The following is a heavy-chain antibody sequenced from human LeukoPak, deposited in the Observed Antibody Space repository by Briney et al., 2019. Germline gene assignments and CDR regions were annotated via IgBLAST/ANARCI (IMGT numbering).Heavy chain of an antibody. CDR1: GASVTMGSYY. CDR2: FHFSGCT. J-gene: IGHJ4*02. CDR3: ARPFQDYDKGTFFYFFDF. V-gene: IGHV4-39*01. Sequence: PSETLSLTCSVSGASVTMGSYYWAWIRQPPGKGLEWIGTFHFSGCTYYNPSLKSRVTISVDTSKNSVSLMLRSVTAADTAVYFCARPFQDYDKGTFFYFFDFWGQGILVTVSS. D-gene: IGHD3-22*01.